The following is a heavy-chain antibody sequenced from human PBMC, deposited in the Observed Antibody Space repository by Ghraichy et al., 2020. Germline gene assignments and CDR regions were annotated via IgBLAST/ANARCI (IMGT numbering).Heavy chain of an antibody. Sequence: GWACSGSTMRWGRQASGKGLEWDGRIRSKAHSYATDYAAAVKGGFTISRDDSKHTAYLPMKSLKTEDTAVYYCASLRSLPAAFYYYYMDVWGKGNTVTVSS. CDR1: GWACSGST. V-gene: IGHV3-73*01. CDR2: IRSKAHSYAT. D-gene: IGHD2-2*01. J-gene: IGHJ6*03. CDR3: ASLRSLPAAFYYYYMDV.